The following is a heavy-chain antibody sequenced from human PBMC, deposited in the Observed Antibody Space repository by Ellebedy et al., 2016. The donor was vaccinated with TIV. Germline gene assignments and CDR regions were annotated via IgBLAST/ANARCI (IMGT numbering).Heavy chain of an antibody. D-gene: IGHD3/OR15-3a*01. CDR2: IYNSGTI. J-gene: IGHJ3*02. CDR1: GFAVGNSY. Sequence: GESLKISCAASGFAVGNSYMTWVRQAPGKGLQWVSVIYNSGTIYYADSVKGRFTISRDNSKNTLYLQMNSLRAEDTAVYYCARWYDFIKKDAFDIWGQGTMVTVSS. CDR3: ARWYDFIKKDAFDI. V-gene: IGHV3-53*01.